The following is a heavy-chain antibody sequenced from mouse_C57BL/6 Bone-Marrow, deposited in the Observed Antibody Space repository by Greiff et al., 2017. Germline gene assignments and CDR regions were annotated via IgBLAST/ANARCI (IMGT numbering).Heavy chain of an antibody. Sequence: QVQLQQPGAELVRPGTSVKLSCKASGYTFTSYWMHWVKQRPGQGLEWIGVIDPSDSYTNYNQKFKGKATLTVDTSSSTAYMQLSSLTSEDSAVYYCSRLDDGYPSWFAYWGQGTLVTVSA. CDR3: SRLDDGYPSWFAY. CDR2: IDPSDSYT. J-gene: IGHJ3*01. V-gene: IGHV1-59*01. D-gene: IGHD2-3*01. CDR1: GYTFTSYW.